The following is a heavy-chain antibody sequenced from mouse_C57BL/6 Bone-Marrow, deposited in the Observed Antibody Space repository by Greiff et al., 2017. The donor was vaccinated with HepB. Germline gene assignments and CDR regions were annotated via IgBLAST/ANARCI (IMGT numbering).Heavy chain of an antibody. CDR3: ARWPFSFWYFDV. CDR2: INPSNGGT. CDR1: GYTFTSYW. V-gene: IGHV1-53*01. Sequence: QVQLQQPGTELVKPGASVKLSCKASGYTFTSYWMHWVKQRPGQGLEWIGNINPSNGGTNYNEKFKSKATLTVDKSSSTAYMQLSSRTSEDSAVYYCARWPFSFWYFDVWGTGTTVTVSS. J-gene: IGHJ1*03.